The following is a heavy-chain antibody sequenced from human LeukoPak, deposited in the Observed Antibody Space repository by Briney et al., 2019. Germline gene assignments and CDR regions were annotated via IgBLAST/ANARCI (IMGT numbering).Heavy chain of an antibody. CDR2: INHSGST. Sequence: SETLSLTCAVYGGSFSGYYRSWVRQPPGKGLEWIGEINHSGSTNYNPCLKRRVTISVDTSKTQFSLKLSSVTAADRAVYYCASRRGGYSYSYVGYWGQGTLVTVSS. J-gene: IGHJ4*02. CDR3: ASRRGGYSYSYVGY. D-gene: IGHD5-18*01. CDR1: GGSFSGYY. V-gene: IGHV4-34*01.